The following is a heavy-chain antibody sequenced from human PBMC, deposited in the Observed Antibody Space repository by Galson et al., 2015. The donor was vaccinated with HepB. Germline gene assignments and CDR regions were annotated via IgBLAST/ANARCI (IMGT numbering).Heavy chain of an antibody. V-gene: IGHV3-20*04. CDR1: GFTFDDYG. J-gene: IGHJ4*02. CDR2: INWNGGST. CDR3: ASGYSSGWLLKFDY. Sequence: SLRLSCAASGFTFDDYGMSWVRQAPGKGLEWVSGINWNGGSTGYADSVKGRFTISRDNAKNSLYPQMNSLRAEDTALYYCASGYSSGWLLKFDYWGQGTLVTVSS. D-gene: IGHD6-19*01.